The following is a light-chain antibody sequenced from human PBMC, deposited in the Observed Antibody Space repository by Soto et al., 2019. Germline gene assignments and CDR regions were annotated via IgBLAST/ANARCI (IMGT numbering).Light chain of an antibody. CDR1: QGISSF. J-gene: IGKJ3*01. V-gene: IGKV1-9*01. CDR2: GAS. CDR3: QQLNSFPIP. Sequence: IQLTQSPSSLSASVGDRVTITCRASQGISSFLAWYQQKPGKAPKLLIYGASTLQSGVPSRFSGSGSGTDFTLTIGSLQPVDFATYYCQQLNSFPIPFGPGTKVDIK.